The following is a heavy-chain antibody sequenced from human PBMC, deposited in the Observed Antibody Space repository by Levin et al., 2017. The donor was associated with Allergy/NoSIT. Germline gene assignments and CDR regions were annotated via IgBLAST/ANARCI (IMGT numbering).Heavy chain of an antibody. Sequence: AGGSLRLSCAASGFTFSSFAMSWVRQAPGKGLEWVSTITGSDGNTYSADSVKGRFTISRDNSKNTLYLQMSSLRAEDTAVYYCAKTSGWFYFDHWGLGTLVTVSS. CDR3: AKTSGWFYFDH. J-gene: IGHJ4*02. V-gene: IGHV3-23*01. CDR1: GFTFSSFA. D-gene: IGHD6-19*01. CDR2: ITGSDGNT.